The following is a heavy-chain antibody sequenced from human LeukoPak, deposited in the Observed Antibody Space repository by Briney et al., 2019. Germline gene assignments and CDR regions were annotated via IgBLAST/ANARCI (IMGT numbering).Heavy chain of an antibody. V-gene: IGHV3-33*01. CDR1: GFTFSSYG. D-gene: IGHD6-19*01. CDR2: IWYDGSNK. J-gene: IGHJ4*02. CDR3: AREGQWPANDY. Sequence: GRSLRLSCAASGFTFSSYGMHWVRQAPGKGLEWVAVIWYDGSNKYYADSVKGRFTISRDNSKNTLYLQMNSLRAEDTAVYYCAREGQWPANDYWGQGTLVTVSS.